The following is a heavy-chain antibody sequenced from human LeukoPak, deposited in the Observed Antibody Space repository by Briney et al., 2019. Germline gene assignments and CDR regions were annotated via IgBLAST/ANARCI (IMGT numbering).Heavy chain of an antibody. Sequence: PGGSLRLSCAASGFTFSSYWMSWVRQAPGKGLEWVANIKQDGSEKYYVDSVKGRFTISRDNSKNTLYLQMNSLRAEDTAVYYCAKGDIVVQFYYMDVWGKGTTVTISS. CDR3: AKGDIVVQFYYMDV. CDR1: GFTFSSYW. J-gene: IGHJ6*03. D-gene: IGHD2-15*01. V-gene: IGHV3-7*01. CDR2: IKQDGSEK.